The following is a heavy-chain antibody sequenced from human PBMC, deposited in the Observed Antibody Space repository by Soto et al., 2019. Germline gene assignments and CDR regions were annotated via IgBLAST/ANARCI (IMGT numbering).Heavy chain of an antibody. Sequence: QVQLVESGGGVVQPGRSLRLSCAASGFTFSSYAMHWVRQAPGKGQEWVAVISYDGSNKYYADSVKGRFTISRANSKNTLLLEMNSLSAADTPVYYCARERFNWNDMRGAFDIWGQGTMVTVSS. CDR3: ARERFNWNDMRGAFDI. J-gene: IGHJ3*02. V-gene: IGHV3-30-3*01. CDR1: GFTFSSYA. D-gene: IGHD1-20*01. CDR2: ISYDGSNK.